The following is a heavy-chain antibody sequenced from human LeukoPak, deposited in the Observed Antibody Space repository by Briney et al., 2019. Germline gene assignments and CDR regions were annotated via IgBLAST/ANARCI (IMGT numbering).Heavy chain of an antibody. CDR3: ARGLEDGSNAYPDAFDI. Sequence: SETLSLTCGVYGGSFRGYYWSWIRRPPGKGLEWIGEINHSGSTNYSPSLKSRVTTSVDTSKNQCSQKLSSVTAADTAVYYCARGLEDGSNAYPDAFDIWGQGTMVTVSS. D-gene: IGHD2-15*01. V-gene: IGHV4-34*01. CDR1: GGSFRGYY. CDR2: INHSGST. J-gene: IGHJ3*02.